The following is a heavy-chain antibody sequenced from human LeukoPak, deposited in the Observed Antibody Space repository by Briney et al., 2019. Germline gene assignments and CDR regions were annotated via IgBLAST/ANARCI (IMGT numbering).Heavy chain of an antibody. Sequence: GGSLRLSCAASGFNFSSHWMSWVRQAPGKGLEWVSTITGSGGTTYYADSVKGRFTISRDNSKNTLYLQMTSLTAEDTAVYYCAKDLKVTYAPPYFDYWGQGTLVTVSS. D-gene: IGHD2-21*02. V-gene: IGHV3-23*01. CDR2: ITGSGGTT. J-gene: IGHJ4*02. CDR1: GFNFSSHW. CDR3: AKDLKVTYAPPYFDY.